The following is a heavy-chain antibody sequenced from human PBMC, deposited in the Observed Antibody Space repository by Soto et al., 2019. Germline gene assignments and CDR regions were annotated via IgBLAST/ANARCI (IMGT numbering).Heavy chain of an antibody. CDR2: IKSDGSRT. D-gene: IGHD6-19*01. J-gene: IGHJ3*02. CDR3: TREGNGWYEKSFDI. CDR1: GFTFSSYW. Sequence: EVQLVESGGGLVQPGGSLRLSCAASGFTFSSYWMHWVRQTPGKGLEWVSRIKSDGSRTVYAESVKGRVTISRDSAESTVYMQMSSLRVEDTAVYYCTREGNGWYEKSFDIWGQGTPVTVSS. V-gene: IGHV3-74*01.